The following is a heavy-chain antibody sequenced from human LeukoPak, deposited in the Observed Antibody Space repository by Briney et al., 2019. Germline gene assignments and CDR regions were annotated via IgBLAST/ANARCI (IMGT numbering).Heavy chain of an antibody. V-gene: IGHV4-4*07. Sequence: PSETLSLTCTVSGGSISSYYWSWIRQPAGKGLEWIGRIYTSGSTNYNPSLKSRVTMSVDTSKNQFSLKLSSVAAADTAVYYCARMRADDILTGRDAFDIWGQGTMVTVSS. D-gene: IGHD3-9*01. J-gene: IGHJ3*02. CDR1: GGSISSYY. CDR2: IYTSGST. CDR3: ARMRADDILTGRDAFDI.